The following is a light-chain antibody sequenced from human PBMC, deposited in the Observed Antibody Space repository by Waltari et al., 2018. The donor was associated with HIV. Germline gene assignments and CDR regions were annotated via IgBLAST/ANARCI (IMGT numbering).Light chain of an antibody. CDR3: QVGSSSRDNPYV. CDR1: DTAAKD. Sequence: SYVLPQPPPVSTPPGPPASPTFAVADTAAKDVHGSHEKSGQPPMLVNYYDSGRPSGIPGRYSGSNSGNTATLTISRVEAWDEADYYCQVGSSSRDNPYVFKTATKVTVL. J-gene: IGLJ1*01. CDR2: YDS. V-gene: IGLV3-21*04.